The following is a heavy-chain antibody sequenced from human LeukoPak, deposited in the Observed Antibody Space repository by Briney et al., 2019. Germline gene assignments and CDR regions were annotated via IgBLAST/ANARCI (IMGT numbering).Heavy chain of an antibody. D-gene: IGHD6-13*01. J-gene: IGHJ4*02. CDR1: GFTFSGYA. CDR2: IWYDGSNR. Sequence: GGSLRLSCAAFGFTFSGYAMHWVRQAPGKGLEWVALIWYDGSNRYYADSVKGRFTISRDNSKNTLYLQMNSLRAEDTAVYYCARVGSSSWYQWYFDYWGQGTLVTVSS. V-gene: IGHV3-30*02. CDR3: ARVGSSSWYQWYFDY.